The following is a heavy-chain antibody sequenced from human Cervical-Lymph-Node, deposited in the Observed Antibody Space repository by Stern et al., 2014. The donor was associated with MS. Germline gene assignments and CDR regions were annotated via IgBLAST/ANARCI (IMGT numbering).Heavy chain of an antibody. CDR2: INPNNGDT. CDR1: GYTFTGYH. J-gene: IGHJ6*02. CDR3: ARDGVEGHIMDV. V-gene: IGHV1-2*02. Sequence: QVQLVESGAEVKKPGASVKVSCKASGYTFTGYHIHWVRQAPGQGLEWMGWINPNNGDTNYLQNFKGRVAMTRDTSISTTYMELSRLRSDDTALYYCARDGVEGHIMDVWGQGTTVTVSS. D-gene: IGHD2-15*01.